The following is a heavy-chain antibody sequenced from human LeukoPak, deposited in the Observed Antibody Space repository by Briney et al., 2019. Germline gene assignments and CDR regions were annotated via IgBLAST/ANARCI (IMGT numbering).Heavy chain of an antibody. D-gene: IGHD4-17*01. CDR2: INHSGST. Sequence: SETLSLTCAVYGGSFSGYYWSWIRQPPGKGLEWIGEINHSGSTNYNPSLQSRVTISVDTSKNQFSLKLSSVTGADPAVYYCARGGGRYGCYFDYWGQGTLVTVSS. CDR3: ARGGGRYGCYFDY. CDR1: GGSFSGYY. V-gene: IGHV4-34*01. J-gene: IGHJ4*02.